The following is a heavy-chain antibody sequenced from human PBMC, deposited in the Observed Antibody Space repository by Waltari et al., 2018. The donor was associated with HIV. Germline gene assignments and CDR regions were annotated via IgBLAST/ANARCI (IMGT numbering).Heavy chain of an antibody. V-gene: IGHV7-4-1*02. CDR3: ARGKYGSGLIGFDP. CDR2: INTNTGNP. Sequence: MGWINTNTGNPTYAQGFTGRFVFSLDTSVSTAYLQISSLKAEDTAVYYCARGKYGSGLIGFDPWGQGTLVTVSS. J-gene: IGHJ5*02. D-gene: IGHD3-10*01.